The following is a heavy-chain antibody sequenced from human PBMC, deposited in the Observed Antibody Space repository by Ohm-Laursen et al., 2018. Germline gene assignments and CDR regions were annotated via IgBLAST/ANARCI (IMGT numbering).Heavy chain of an antibody. CDR2: IKNDGSEK. D-gene: IGHD3-10*01. V-gene: IGHV3-7*03. CDR1: GLTFSSHW. J-gene: IGHJ4*02. Sequence: SLRLSCAASGLTFSSHWLTWVRQAPGKGLAWVANIKNDGSEKNYMDSVKGRFTISRDNAKNTLYLQMNSLRAEDTAVYYCAKPKNSGSSFDYWGQGTLVTVSS. CDR3: AKPKNSGSSFDY.